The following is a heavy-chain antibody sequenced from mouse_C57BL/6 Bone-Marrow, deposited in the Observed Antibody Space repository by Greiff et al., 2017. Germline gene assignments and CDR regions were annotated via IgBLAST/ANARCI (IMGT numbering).Heavy chain of an antibody. Sequence: EVQGVESGGDLVKPGGSLKLSCAASGFTFSSYGMSWVRQTPDKRLEWVATISSGGSYTYSPDSAKGRFTISRDNAKNTLYLQMSSLKSEDTAMYYCAGGLGDFDYWGQGTTLTVSS. D-gene: IGHD4-1*01. CDR2: ISSGGSYT. V-gene: IGHV5-6*01. J-gene: IGHJ2*01. CDR3: AGGLGDFDY. CDR1: GFTFSSYG.